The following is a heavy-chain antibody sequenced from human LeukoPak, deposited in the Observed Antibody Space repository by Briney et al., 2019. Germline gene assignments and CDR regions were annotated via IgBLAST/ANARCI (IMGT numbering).Heavy chain of an antibody. J-gene: IGHJ1*01. CDR1: GITFSNAW. Sequence: GGSLRLSCAASGITFSNAWMSWVRQAPGKGLEWVGRIKSKTDGGTTDYAAPVKGRFTISRDDSKNTVYLQMNSLKTEDTAVYYCTTVRGSSWQYSQHWGQGTLVTVSS. V-gene: IGHV3-15*01. CDR2: IKSKTDGGTT. CDR3: TTVRGSSWQYSQH. D-gene: IGHD6-13*01.